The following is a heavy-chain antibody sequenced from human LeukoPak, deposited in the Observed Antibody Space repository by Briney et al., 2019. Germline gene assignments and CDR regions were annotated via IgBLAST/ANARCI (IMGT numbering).Heavy chain of an antibody. CDR1: GCCISGHY. J-gene: IGHJ5*02. V-gene: IGHV4-59*11. CDR2: LHYTRST. CDR3: ARLHALGAEEFDP. Sequence: SETLSLTCLLSGCCISGHYWSWIRQPPGKRLEWIGYLHYTRSTNSNPTLNSRITMSVDAPNNQFSLRLTSVTAADAAVYYCARLHALGAEEFDPWGQGALVTVSS. D-gene: IGHD3-16*01.